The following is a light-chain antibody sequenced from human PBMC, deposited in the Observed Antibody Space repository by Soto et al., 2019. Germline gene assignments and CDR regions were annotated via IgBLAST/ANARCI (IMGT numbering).Light chain of an antibody. CDR1: ENIYTN. Sequence: EILMPQSPATRYVSPGERSTLPCRASENIYTNLAWYQQKPGQAPRLLLYGASTRATGLPARFSGTGSGTEFTLTINSLQDEDSAVYYCRQYYNWPRTFGQGTRLEIK. CDR2: GAS. V-gene: IGKV3-15*01. CDR3: RQYYNWPRT. J-gene: IGKJ5*01.